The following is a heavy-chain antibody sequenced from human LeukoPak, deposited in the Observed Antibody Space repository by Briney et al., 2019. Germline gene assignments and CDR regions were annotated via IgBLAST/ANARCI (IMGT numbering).Heavy chain of an antibody. CDR1: GVTFSRTS. V-gene: IGHV3-30-3*01. J-gene: IGHJ6*02. CDR2: ISFDGGTK. Sequence: PGGSLRLSCAASGVTFSRTSMHWVRQSPGKGLEWVAVISFDGGTKYYADSVKGRLTVSRDNSKKALYLQMNSLRTEDTAVYFCARGLTAIRGIEYSYYGMDVWGQGTTVTVSS. D-gene: IGHD3-10*01. CDR3: ARGLTAIRGIEYSYYGMDV.